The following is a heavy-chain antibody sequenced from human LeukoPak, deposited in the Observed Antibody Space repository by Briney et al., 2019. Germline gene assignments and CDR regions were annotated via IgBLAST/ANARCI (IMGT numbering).Heavy chain of an antibody. J-gene: IGHJ3*02. CDR2: INPNSGVT. D-gene: IGHD3-22*01. V-gene: IGHV1-2*06. Sequence: ASVKVSCKASGYTFTAYYMHWVRQAPGQGLEWMGRINPNSGVTNYAQKFQGRVTMTRDTSISTAYMELSSLRSEDTAVYYCAREGASYDSSGYYYGGAFDIWGQGTMVTVSS. CDR3: AREGASYDSSGYYYGGAFDI. CDR1: GYTFTAYY.